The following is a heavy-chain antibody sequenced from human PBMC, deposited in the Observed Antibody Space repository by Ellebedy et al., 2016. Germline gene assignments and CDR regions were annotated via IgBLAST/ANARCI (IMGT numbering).Heavy chain of an antibody. CDR2: ISGDGADI. CDR1: GFTFSNFF. D-gene: IGHD3-10*01. Sequence: GESLKISXATSGFTFSNFFMRWVRQTPGKGLEWVSTISGDGADINLADSVKGRFTISRDNSRNTMYLQMNSLRAEDTAVYYCAKDYPMFSRHYGSGSYQVYWGQGTLVTVSS. V-gene: IGHV3-23*01. CDR3: AKDYPMFSRHYGSGSYQVY. J-gene: IGHJ4*02.